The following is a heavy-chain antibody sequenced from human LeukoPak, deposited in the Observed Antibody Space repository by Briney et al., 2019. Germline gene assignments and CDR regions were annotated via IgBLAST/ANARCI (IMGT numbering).Heavy chain of an antibody. CDR1: GGSISNYH. V-gene: IGHV4-59*08. CDR2: IYYSGSA. Sequence: PSETLSLTCSVSGGSISNYHWSWIRQPPGKGLEWIGYIYYSGSAYYNPSLKSRVAISVDTSKNQFSLKLSSVTAADTAVYYCARRRYYDSTGYLDWGQGTLVTVSS. CDR3: ARRRYYDSTGYLD. J-gene: IGHJ1*01. D-gene: IGHD3-22*01.